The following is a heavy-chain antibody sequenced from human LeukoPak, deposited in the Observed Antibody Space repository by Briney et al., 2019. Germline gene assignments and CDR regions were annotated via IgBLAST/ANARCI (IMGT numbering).Heavy chain of an antibody. CDR2: ISYDGSNK. CDR3: ARDTWELLPFDY. V-gene: IGHV3-30*03. J-gene: IGHJ4*02. CDR1: GFTFSSYS. Sequence: GGSLRLSCAASGFTFSSYSMNWVRQAPGKGLEWVAVISYDGSNKYYADSVKGRFTISRDNSKNTLYLQMNSLRAEDTAVYYCARDTWELLPFDYWGQGTLVTVSS. D-gene: IGHD1-26*01.